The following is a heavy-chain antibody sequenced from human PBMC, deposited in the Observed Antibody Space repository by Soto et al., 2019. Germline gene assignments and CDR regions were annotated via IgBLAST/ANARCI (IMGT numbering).Heavy chain of an antibody. V-gene: IGHV1-18*01. J-gene: IGHJ5*02. CDR2: ISAYNGNT. D-gene: IGHD3-9*01. CDR3: ATGRCDYDMLTGYYYNPWFDP. CDR1: GYTLTSYG. Sequence: ASVKVSCKASGYTLTSYGISWVRQAPGQGLEWMGWISAYNGNTNYAQKLQGRVTMTTDTSTSTAYMELRSLRSDDTAVYYCATGRCDYDMLTGYYYNPWFDPWGQGTLVTVSS.